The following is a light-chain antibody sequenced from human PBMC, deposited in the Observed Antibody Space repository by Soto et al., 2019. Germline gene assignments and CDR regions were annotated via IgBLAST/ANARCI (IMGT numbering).Light chain of an antibody. V-gene: IGKV1-5*01. CDR3: QQYNSDWT. CDR2: DAS. Sequence: DIQMTQYPSTLSASVGARVTISCRASQSVNNWLAWYQRKPGQAPKLLIHDASTLESGIPSRFSGSGSGTEFTLTISSLQPDDFATYYCQQYNSDWTFGQGTKVEIK. J-gene: IGKJ1*01. CDR1: QSVNNW.